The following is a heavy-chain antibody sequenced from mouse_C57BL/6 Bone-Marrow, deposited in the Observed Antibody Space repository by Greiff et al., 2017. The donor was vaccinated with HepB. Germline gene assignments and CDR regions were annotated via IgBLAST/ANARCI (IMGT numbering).Heavy chain of an antibody. CDR1: GYTFTSYW. D-gene: IGHD2-5*01. V-gene: IGHV1-55*01. CDR2: IYPGSGST. CDR3: ARSDSNYGYYFDY. J-gene: IGHJ2*01. Sequence: VQLQQPGAELVKPGASVKMSCKASGYTFTSYWITWVKQRPGQGLEWIGDIYPGSGSTNYNEKFKSKATLTVDTSSSTAYMQLSSLTSEDSAVYYCARSDSNYGYYFDYWGQGTTLTVSS.